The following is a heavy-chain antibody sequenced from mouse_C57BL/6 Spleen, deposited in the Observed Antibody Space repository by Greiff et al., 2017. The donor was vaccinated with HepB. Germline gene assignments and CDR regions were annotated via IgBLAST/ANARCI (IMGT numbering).Heavy chain of an antibody. Sequence: QVQLKQSGAELVKPGASVKLSCKASGYTFTSYWMQWVKQRPGQGLEWIGEIDPSDSYTNYNQKFKGKATLTVDTSSSTAYMQLSSLTSEDSAVYYCARSAITTAHYFDYWGQGTTLTVSS. CDR3: ARSAITTAHYFDY. V-gene: IGHV1-50*01. CDR1: GYTFTSYW. J-gene: IGHJ2*01. CDR2: IDPSDSYT. D-gene: IGHD1-2*01.